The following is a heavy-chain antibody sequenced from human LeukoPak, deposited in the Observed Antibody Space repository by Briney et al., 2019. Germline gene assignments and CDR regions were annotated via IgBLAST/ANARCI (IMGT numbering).Heavy chain of an antibody. CDR3: ARVAYWGGSPTRPYYFDY. J-gene: IGHJ4*02. V-gene: IGHV3-48*03. CDR1: GFTFSSYE. CDR2: ISSSGSTI. D-gene: IGHD2-21*01. Sequence: GGSLRLSCAASGFTFSSYEMNWVRQAPGKGLEWVSYISSSGSTIYYADSVKGRFTISRDNAKNSLYLQMNSLRAEDTAVYYCARVAYWGGSPTRPYYFDYWGQGTLVTVSS.